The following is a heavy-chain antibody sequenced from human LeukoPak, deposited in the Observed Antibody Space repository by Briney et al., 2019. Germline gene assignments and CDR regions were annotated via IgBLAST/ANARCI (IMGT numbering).Heavy chain of an antibody. D-gene: IGHD3-9*01. CDR3: ARDVGGRYFEGPLYYYYYMDV. CDR2: IIPIFGTA. V-gene: IGHV1-69*05. CDR1: GGTFSSYA. J-gene: IGHJ6*03. Sequence: SVKVSCRASGGTFSSYAISWVRQAPGQGLEWMGRIIPIFGTANYAQKFQGRVTITTDESTSTAYMELSSLRSEDTAVYYCARDVGGRYFEGPLYYYYYMDVWGKGTTVTVSS.